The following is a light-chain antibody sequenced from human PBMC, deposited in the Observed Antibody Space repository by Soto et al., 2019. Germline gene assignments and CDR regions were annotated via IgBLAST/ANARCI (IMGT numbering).Light chain of an antibody. J-gene: IGKJ5*01. V-gene: IGKV3-20*01. Sequence: IGMKQGVATLSVSKRERATLSCGASQSVSSNLAWYQQKPGQAPRLLIYGASSRATGIPDRFSGSGSGTDFTLTISRLEPEDFAVYYCQQYGSSPITFGQGTRLEI. CDR2: GAS. CDR3: QQYGSSPIT. CDR1: QSVSSN.